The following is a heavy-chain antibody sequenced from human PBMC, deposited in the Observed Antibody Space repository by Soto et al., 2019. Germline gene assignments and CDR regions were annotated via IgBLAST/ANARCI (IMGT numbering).Heavy chain of an antibody. J-gene: IGHJ6*04. V-gene: IGHV1-69*12. D-gene: IGHD1-7*01. CDR3: ARDYNCNYDLYYYDGMDV. CDR2: IIPIFGTT. Sequence: QVQLVQAGAEVKKPGSSVKVSCKASGGTFSTYAISWVRQAPGQGLEWMGGIIPIFGTTKYAQKFQGRVTITVDDATSTAYMELSRLTSEDTAVYYCARDYNCNYDLYYYDGMDVWGKGTKVTVSS. CDR1: GGTFSTYA.